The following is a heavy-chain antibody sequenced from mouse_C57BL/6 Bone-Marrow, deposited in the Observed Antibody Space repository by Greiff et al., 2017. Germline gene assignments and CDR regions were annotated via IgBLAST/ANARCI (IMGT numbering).Heavy chain of an antibody. CDR2: IDPEDGDT. V-gene: IGHV14-1*01. D-gene: IGHD1-1*01. Sequence: EVMLVESGAELVRPGASVKLSCTASGFNIKDYYMHWVKQRPEQGLEWIGRIDPEDGDTEYAPKFQGKATMTADTSSNTAYLQLSSLTSEDTAVYYCTAYYYGSSPSYFDYWGQGTTLTVSS. CDR3: TAYYYGSSPSYFDY. CDR1: GFNIKDYY. J-gene: IGHJ2*01.